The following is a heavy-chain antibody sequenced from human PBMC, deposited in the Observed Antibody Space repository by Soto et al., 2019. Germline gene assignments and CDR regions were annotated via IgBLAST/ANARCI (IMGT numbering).Heavy chain of an antibody. D-gene: IGHD2-2*01. CDR2: IYHSGST. J-gene: IGHJ5*02. V-gene: IGHV4-30-2*01. CDR1: GGSISSGGYS. Sequence: SETLSLTCAVSGGSISSGGYSWSWIRQPPGKGLEWIGYIYHSGSTYYNPSLKSRVTISVDRSKNQFSLKLSSVTAADTAVYYCARDCSSTSCTGFDPWGQGTLVTVSS. CDR3: ARDCSSTSCTGFDP.